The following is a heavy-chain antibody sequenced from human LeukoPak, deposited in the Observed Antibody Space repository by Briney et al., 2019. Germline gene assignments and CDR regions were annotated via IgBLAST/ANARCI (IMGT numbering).Heavy chain of an antibody. V-gene: IGHV3-23*01. CDR2: ITGSGTNR. CDR3: VIWGDYDVLTAYYVPDF. CDR1: GFTFSNYA. J-gene: IGHJ4*02. Sequence: GGSLRLSCVASGFTFSNYAMSWVRQAPGQGLEWVSAITGSGTNRYYADSLKGRFTTSRDNSKNTVFLQMNSLRHEDTAIYYCVIWGDYDVLTAYYVPDFWGQGTLVTVSS. D-gene: IGHD3-9*01.